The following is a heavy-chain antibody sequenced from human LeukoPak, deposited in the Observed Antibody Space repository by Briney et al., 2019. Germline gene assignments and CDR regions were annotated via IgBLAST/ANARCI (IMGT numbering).Heavy chain of an antibody. J-gene: IGHJ4*02. CDR1: GGSISSYY. CDR2: IYYTGTT. D-gene: IGHD3-10*01. Sequence: SETLSLTCTVSGGSISSYYWSWIRQPPGKGLEWIGYIYYTGTTSYNPSLKSRVTISVDSSKSQFSLKLSSVTAADTALYYCARGGVPSFDYWGQGTLLTVSS. CDR3: ARGGVPSFDY. V-gene: IGHV4-59*01.